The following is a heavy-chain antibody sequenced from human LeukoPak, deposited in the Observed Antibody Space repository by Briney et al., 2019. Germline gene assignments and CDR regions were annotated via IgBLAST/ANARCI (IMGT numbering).Heavy chain of an antibody. CDR2: IRYDGSNK. CDR1: GFTFSSYG. Sequence: GGSLRLSCAASGFTFSSYGMHWVRQAPGKGLEWVAFIRYDGSNKYYADSVKGRFTISRDNSKNTLYLQMNSLRAEDTAVYYCAKGKDYCSSTSCYTIFDYWGQGTLVTVSS. CDR3: AKGKDYCSSTSCYTIFDY. J-gene: IGHJ4*02. V-gene: IGHV3-30*02. D-gene: IGHD2-2*02.